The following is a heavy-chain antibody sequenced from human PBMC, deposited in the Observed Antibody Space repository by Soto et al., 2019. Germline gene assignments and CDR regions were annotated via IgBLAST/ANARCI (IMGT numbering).Heavy chain of an antibody. V-gene: IGHV1-2*02. CDR1: GYTFTAHY. CDR2: INPTTGGP. J-gene: IGHJ4*02. CDR3: AKDGPPRPRASLGWSVEFFS. D-gene: IGHD6-19*01. Sequence: QLVQSGAEVKKPGASVKVSCEASGYTFTAHYIHWVRQAPGQGLEWMGWINPTTGGPNYAEKFEGRVTMTRDTSTSTAYMELSGLTSDDTAVYYCAKDGPPRPRASLGWSVEFFSWGQGTLVSVAS.